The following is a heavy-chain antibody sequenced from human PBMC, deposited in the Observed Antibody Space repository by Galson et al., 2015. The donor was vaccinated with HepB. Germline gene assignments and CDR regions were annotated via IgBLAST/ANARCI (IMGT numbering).Heavy chain of an antibody. D-gene: IGHD3-10*02. J-gene: IGHJ4*02. CDR2: IYYTGRT. V-gene: IGHV4-59*01. CDR1: GGSIIDYY. CDR3: ARVGPYGNMFDY. Sequence: ETLSLTCGVSGGSIIDYYWSWIRQPPGKGLEWIGSIYYTGRTFDNPSLQSRVTISVDTSKNQFSLKLTSVTAADTAVYYCARVGPYGNMFDYWGQGSLVSVSS.